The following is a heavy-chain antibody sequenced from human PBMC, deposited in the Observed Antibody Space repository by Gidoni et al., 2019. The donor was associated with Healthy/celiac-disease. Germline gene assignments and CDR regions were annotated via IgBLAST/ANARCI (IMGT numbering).Heavy chain of an antibody. CDR2: ISGSGGST. CDR3: AKVLEMGYYFDY. Sequence: EVQLLASGGGLVQPGGSLGLPCAASGFTFSSYAMSWARQAPGKGVEWVSAISGSGGSTYYADSVKGRFTISRDNSKNTLYLQMNSLRAEDTAVYYCAKVLEMGYYFDYWGQGTLVTVSS. V-gene: IGHV3-23*01. J-gene: IGHJ4*02. CDR1: GFTFSSYA. D-gene: IGHD2-8*01.